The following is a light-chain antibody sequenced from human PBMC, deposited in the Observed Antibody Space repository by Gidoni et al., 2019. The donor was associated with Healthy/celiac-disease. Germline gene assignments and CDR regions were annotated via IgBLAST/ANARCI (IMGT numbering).Light chain of an antibody. CDR1: NIGSKS. J-gene: IGLJ1*01. CDR3: QVWDSSSDHYD. CDR2: YDS. V-gene: IGLV3-21*04. Sequence: SYVLTQPLSVSVAPGKTARITCGGNNIGSKSVHWYPQKPGQAPVLVIYYDSDRPSGIPERFSGSNSGNTATLTISRVEAGDEADYYCQVWDSSSDHYDFGTGTKVTVL.